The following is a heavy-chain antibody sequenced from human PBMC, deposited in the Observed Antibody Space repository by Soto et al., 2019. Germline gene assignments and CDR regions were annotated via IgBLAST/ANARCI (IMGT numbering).Heavy chain of an antibody. CDR1: GFTFSSYA. J-gene: IGHJ4*02. D-gene: IGHD3-22*01. Sequence: HPGGSLRLSCAASGFTFSSYAMSWVRQAPGKGLEWVSAISGSGGSTYYADSVKGRFTISRDNSKNTLYLQMNSLRAEDTAVYYCAKDWGSSGYYEYYFDYWGQGTLVTVSS. CDR2: ISGSGGST. CDR3: AKDWGSSGYYEYYFDY. V-gene: IGHV3-23*01.